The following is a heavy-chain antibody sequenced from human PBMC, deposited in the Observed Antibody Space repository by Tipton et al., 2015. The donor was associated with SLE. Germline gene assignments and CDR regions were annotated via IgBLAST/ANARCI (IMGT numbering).Heavy chain of an antibody. CDR3: ARVVTVVATHYYDMDV. CDR1: GGSISSFY. D-gene: IGHD2-15*01. CDR2: AFYSGTT. V-gene: IGHV4-59*12. Sequence: TLSLTCSVSGGSISSFYWSWIRQPPGKGLEWIGYAFYSGTTYYNPSLKSRVTMSVDTSKTQFSLKLSSLTAADTAVYYCARVVTVVATHYYDMDVWGQGTTVTVSS. J-gene: IGHJ6*02.